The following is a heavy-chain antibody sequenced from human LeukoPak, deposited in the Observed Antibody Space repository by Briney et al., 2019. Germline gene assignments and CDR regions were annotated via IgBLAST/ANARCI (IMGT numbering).Heavy chain of an antibody. D-gene: IGHD3-16*01. CDR2: IYSSGNT. CDR1: GGSISTTNYY. V-gene: IGHV4-39*07. Sequence: SETLSLTCTVSGGSISTTNYYWGWIRQPPGRDLEWIGSIYSSGNTYYNPSLESRVTISVDTSKNQFSLKLSSVTAADTAVYYCARVWGDAFDIWGQGIMVTVSS. CDR3: ARVWGDAFDI. J-gene: IGHJ3*02.